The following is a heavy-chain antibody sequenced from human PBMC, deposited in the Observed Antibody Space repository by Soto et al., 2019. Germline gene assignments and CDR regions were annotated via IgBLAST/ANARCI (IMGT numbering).Heavy chain of an antibody. CDR3: ARESDYGGNLVRFDP. D-gene: IGHD4-17*01. J-gene: IGHJ5*02. CDR2: IIPIFGTA. CDR1: GGTFSSYA. Sequence: SVKVSCKASGGTFSSYAISWVRQAPGQGLEWMGGIIPIFGTANYAQKFQGRVTITADESTSTAYMELSSLRSEDMAVYYFARESDYGGNLVRFDPWGQGTLVTVSS. V-gene: IGHV1-69*13.